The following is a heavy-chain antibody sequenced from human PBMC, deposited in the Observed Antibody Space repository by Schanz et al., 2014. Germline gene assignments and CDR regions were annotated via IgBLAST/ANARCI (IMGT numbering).Heavy chain of an antibody. D-gene: IGHD3-16*01. J-gene: IGHJ2*01. Sequence: QVQLVQSGAEVKKPGASVKVSCKTSGYAFSDYGITWVRQAPGQGLQWMGWISPYTGNTNYAQTLQGRIALTTDPATNTAYMELRSLRSDDTAHYYCVRVPSRDVSFDLWGRGTLVTVSS. V-gene: IGHV1-18*01. CDR2: ISPYTGNT. CDR3: VRVPSRDVSFDL. CDR1: GYAFSDYG.